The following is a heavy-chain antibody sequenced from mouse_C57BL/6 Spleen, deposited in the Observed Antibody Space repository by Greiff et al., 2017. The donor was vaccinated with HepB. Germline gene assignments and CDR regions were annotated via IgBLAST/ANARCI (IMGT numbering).Heavy chain of an antibody. CDR3: ARVGSSYPWFAY. J-gene: IGHJ3*01. Sequence: EVQVVESGGGLVKPGGSLKLSCAASGFTFSSYAMSWVRQTPEKRLEWVATISDGGSYTYYPDNVKGRFTISRDNAKNNLYLQMSHLKSEDTAMYYCARVGSSYPWFAYWGQGTLVTVSA. CDR2: ISDGGSYT. D-gene: IGHD1-1*01. V-gene: IGHV5-4*01. CDR1: GFTFSSYA.